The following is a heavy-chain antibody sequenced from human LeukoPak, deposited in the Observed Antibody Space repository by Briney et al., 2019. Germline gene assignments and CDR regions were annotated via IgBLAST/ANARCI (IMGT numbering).Heavy chain of an antibody. CDR2: ISGSGGST. CDR1: GFTFNSYA. CDR3: AKDGPLLWSGYYNFDY. Sequence: GGSLRLSCAASGFTFNSYAMSWVRQAPGKGLEWVSAISGSGGSTYYADSVKGRFTISRDNSKDTLYLQMNSLRAEDTAVYYCAKDGPLLWSGYYNFDYWGQGTLVTVSS. D-gene: IGHD3-3*01. J-gene: IGHJ4*02. V-gene: IGHV3-23*01.